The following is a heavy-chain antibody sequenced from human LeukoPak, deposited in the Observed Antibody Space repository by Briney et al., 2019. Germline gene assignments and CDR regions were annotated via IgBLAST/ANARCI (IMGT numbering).Heavy chain of an antibody. CDR3: ARVSNYYDDNDDAFDI. CDR2: IYTSGST. CDR1: GGSISSYY. Sequence: SETLSLTCTVSGGSISSYYWSWIRQPAGKGLEWIGRIYTSGSTNYNPSLKSRVTISVDTSKNQFSLKLSSVTAADTAVYYCARVSNYYDDNDDAFDIWGQGTMVTVSS. V-gene: IGHV4-4*07. J-gene: IGHJ3*02. D-gene: IGHD3-22*01.